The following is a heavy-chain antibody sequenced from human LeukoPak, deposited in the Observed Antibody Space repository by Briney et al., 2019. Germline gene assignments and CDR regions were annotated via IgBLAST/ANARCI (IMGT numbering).Heavy chain of an antibody. J-gene: IGHJ3*02. V-gene: IGHV1-2*02. CDR2: INPNSGGT. CDR1: GYTFKNYG. Sequence: ASVKVSCKASGYTFKNYGISWVRQAPGQGLEWMGWINPNSGGTNYAQKFQGRVTMTRDTSISTAYMELSRLRSDDTAVYYCARGQQWLVPLDAFDIWGQGTMVTVSS. CDR3: ARGQQWLVPLDAFDI. D-gene: IGHD6-19*01.